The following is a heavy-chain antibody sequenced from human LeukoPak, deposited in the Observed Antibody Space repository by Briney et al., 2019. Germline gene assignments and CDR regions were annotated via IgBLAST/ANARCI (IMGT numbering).Heavy chain of an antibody. CDR1: GFTFSSYW. CDR2: IKQDGSEK. D-gene: IGHD4-17*01. CDR3: AREDYGDYGAYYYYYGMDV. Sequence: GGSLRLSCAASGFTFSSYWMSWVRQAPGKGLEWVANIKQDGSEKYYVDSVKGRFTISRDNAKNSLYLQMNSLSAEDTAVYYCAREDYGDYGAYYYYYGMDVWGQGTTVSVSS. V-gene: IGHV3-7*01. J-gene: IGHJ6*02.